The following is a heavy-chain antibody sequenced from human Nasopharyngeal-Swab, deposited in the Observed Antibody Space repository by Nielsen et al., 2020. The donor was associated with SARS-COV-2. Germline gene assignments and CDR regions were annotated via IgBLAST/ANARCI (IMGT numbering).Heavy chain of an antibody. Sequence: WVRQAPGQGLEWMGIINLSGGSTSYAQKFQGRVTMTRDTSTSTVYMDLSSLRSEDTAVYYCARGAPNTVSALDYWGQGTPVTVSS. CDR2: INLSGGST. CDR3: ARGAPNTVSALDY. D-gene: IGHD4-11*01. J-gene: IGHJ4*02. V-gene: IGHV1-46*01.